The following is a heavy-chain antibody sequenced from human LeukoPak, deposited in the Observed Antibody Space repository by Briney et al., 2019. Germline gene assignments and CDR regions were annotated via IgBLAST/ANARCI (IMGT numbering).Heavy chain of an antibody. D-gene: IGHD3-16*01. Sequence: AGGSLRLSCAASGFTFSSYGMHWVRQAPGKGLEWVAVISYDGSNKYYADSVKGRFTISRDNSKNTLYLQMNSLRAEDTAVYYCAKECWQGGFCYWGQGTLVTVSS. J-gene: IGHJ4*02. CDR2: ISYDGSNK. V-gene: IGHV3-30*18. CDR3: AKECWQGGFCY. CDR1: GFTFSSYG.